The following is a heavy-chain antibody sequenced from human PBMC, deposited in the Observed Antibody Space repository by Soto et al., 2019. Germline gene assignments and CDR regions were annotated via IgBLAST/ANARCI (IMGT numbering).Heavy chain of an antibody. Sequence: SETLSLTCAVYGGSFSGYYWSWIRQPPGKGLEWIGEINHSGSTNYNPSLKSRVTISVDTSKNQFSLKLSSVTAADTAVYYCARGRGYSGYEDVYWGQGTLVTVSS. CDR1: GGSFSGYY. V-gene: IGHV4-34*01. J-gene: IGHJ4*02. D-gene: IGHD5-12*01. CDR3: ARGRGYSGYEDVY. CDR2: INHSGST.